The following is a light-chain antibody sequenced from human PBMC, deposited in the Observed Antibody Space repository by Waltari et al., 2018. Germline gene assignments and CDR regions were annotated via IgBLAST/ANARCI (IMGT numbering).Light chain of an antibody. Sequence: EIVLTQSPATLSVSPGERATLSCRASQSVRINLAWYLHTPGQAPRLLIYGASTRATGIPSRFSGSGSGTEFTLTISSLQSEDFAVYYCQQYDNWPPYTFGQGTKLEIK. CDR3: QQYDNWPPYT. V-gene: IGKV3D-15*01. J-gene: IGKJ2*01. CDR1: QSVRIN. CDR2: GAS.